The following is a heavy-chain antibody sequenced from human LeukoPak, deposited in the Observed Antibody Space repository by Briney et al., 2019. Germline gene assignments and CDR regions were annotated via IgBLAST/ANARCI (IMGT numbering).Heavy chain of an antibody. CDR3: ARDLRPGYCSSTSCYSRGELDY. CDR1: GGSISSGSYY. Sequence: TSETLSLTCTVSGGSISSGSYYWSWIRQPAGKGLEWIGRIYTSGSTNYNPCLKSRVTISVDTSKNQFSLKLSSVTPADTAVYYCARDLRPGYCSSTSCYSRGELDYWGQGTLVTVSS. CDR2: IYTSGST. V-gene: IGHV4-61*02. D-gene: IGHD2-2*03. J-gene: IGHJ4*02.